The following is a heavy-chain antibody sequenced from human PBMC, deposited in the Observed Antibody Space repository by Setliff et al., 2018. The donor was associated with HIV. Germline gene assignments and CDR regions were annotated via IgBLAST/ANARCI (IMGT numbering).Heavy chain of an antibody. V-gene: IGHV5-51*01. D-gene: IGHD6-13*01. CDR2: IYPGDSDT. CDR1: GFTFTDYW. CDR3: ARHQGSSWYSPPDQNWFDP. Sequence: GESLKISCKASGFTFTDYWIGWVRQMPGRGLEWMGIIYPGDSDTRYSPSFQGQVTISADESISTAYLQWSSLKASDTAMYYCARHQGSSWYSPPDQNWFDPWGQGTLVTVSS. J-gene: IGHJ5*02.